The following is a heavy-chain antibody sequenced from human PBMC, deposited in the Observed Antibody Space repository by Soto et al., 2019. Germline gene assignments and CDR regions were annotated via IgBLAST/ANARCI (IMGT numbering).Heavy chain of an antibody. V-gene: IGHV4-39*01. CDR2: VYYSGLT. D-gene: IGHD3-22*01. Sequence: SETLSLTCSVSGASIRSSISYWGWIRQSPGKGLDWIGSVYYSGLTHYNPSFRGRVAISVDTSKNQFSLKLSSVTAADTAVYYCARGITMMVVVQRDAPDKYYFDSWAQGTLVTVSS. CDR1: GASIRSSISY. CDR3: ARGITMMVVVQRDAPDKYYFDS. J-gene: IGHJ4*02.